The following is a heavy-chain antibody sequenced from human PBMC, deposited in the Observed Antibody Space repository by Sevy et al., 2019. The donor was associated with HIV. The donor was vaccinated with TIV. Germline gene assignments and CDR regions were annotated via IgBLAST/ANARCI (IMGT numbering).Heavy chain of an antibody. CDR1: GYTFTGYY. CDR3: ARAILTISLDY. J-gene: IGHJ4*02. Sequence: ASVKVSCKTSGYTFTGYYIHWVRQAPGQGLEWMGWINPNSGGANYAQKFQGRVTVTRDTSISTAYMDLSRLRSDDTAVYYCARAILTISLDYWGQGTLVTVSS. V-gene: IGHV1-2*02. D-gene: IGHD3-3*01. CDR2: INPNSGGA.